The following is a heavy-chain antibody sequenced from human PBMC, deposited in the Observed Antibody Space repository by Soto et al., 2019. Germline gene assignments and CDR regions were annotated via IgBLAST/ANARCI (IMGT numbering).Heavy chain of an antibody. CDR1: GGSISSSSYY. CDR2: IYYSGST. Sequence: SSETLSLTCTVSGGSISSSSYYWGWIRQPPGKGLEWIGSIYYSGSTYYNPSLKSRVTISVDTSKNQFSLKLSSVTAADTAVYYCARRSYFHYGMDVWGQGTTVTVS. D-gene: IGHD2-21*01. V-gene: IGHV4-39*01. J-gene: IGHJ6*02. CDR3: ARRSYFHYGMDV.